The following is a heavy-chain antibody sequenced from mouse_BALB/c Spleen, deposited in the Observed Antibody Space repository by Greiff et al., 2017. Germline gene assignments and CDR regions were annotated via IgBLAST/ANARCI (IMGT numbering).Heavy chain of an antibody. CDR3: ARRKDYYGSSHFDY. D-gene: IGHD1-1*01. J-gene: IGHJ2*01. CDR2: ISYSGST. CDR1: GDSITSGY. Sequence: VQLQQSGPSLVKPSQTLSLTCSVTGDSITSGYWNWIRKFPGNKLEYMGYISYSGSTYYNPSLKSRISITRDTSKNQYYLQLNSVTTEDTATYYCARRKDYYGSSHFDYWGQGTTLTVSS. V-gene: IGHV3-8*02.